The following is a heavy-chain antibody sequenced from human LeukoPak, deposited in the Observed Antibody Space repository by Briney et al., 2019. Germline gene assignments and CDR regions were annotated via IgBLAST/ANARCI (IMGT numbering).Heavy chain of an antibody. J-gene: IGHJ6*03. CDR2: ITSSGTYI. CDR3: ARDPYSGSYGSYYYYMDV. V-gene: IGHV3-21*01. CDR1: VFTFSNYN. D-gene: IGHD1-26*01. Sequence: GGSLSLSCAAAVFTFSNYNMNWVRQAAGKVLEWVASITSSGTYIFYADSVKGRFTISRDNAKNSLYLQMNSLGPEDTAVYFCARDPYSGSYGSYYYYMDVWGKGTTVTVSS.